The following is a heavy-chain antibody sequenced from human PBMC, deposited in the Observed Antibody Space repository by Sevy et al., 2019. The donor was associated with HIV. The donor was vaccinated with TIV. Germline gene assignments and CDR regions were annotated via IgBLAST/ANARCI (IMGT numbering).Heavy chain of an antibody. CDR3: ARDPYVSAAAGRGAFDI. Sequence: GGSLRLSCAASGFTFSSYSMNWVRQAPGKGLEWVSSISSSSGYIYYADSVKGRFTISRDNAKNSLYLQMNSLRAEDTAVYYCARDPYVSAAAGRGAFDILGQGTLVTVSS. D-gene: IGHD6-13*01. V-gene: IGHV3-21*01. CDR1: GFTFSSYS. J-gene: IGHJ3*02. CDR2: ISSSSGYI.